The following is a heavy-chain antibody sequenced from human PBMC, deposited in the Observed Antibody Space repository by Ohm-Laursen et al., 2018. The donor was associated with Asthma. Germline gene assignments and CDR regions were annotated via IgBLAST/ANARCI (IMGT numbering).Heavy chain of an antibody. CDR1: GYTFTGYY. D-gene: IGHD6-13*01. J-gene: IGHJ4*02. V-gene: IGHV1-2*04. CDR3: ASGLAGYSSSWYYFDY. Sequence: ASVKVSCKASGYTFTGYYMHWVRQAPGQGLEWMGWINPNSGGTNYAQKFQGWVTMTRDTSISTAYMELSSLRSEDTAVYYCASGLAGYSSSWYYFDYWGQGTLVTVSS. CDR2: INPNSGGT.